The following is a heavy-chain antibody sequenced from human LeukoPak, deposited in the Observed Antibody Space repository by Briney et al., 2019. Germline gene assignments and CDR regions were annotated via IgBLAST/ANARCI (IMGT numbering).Heavy chain of an antibody. V-gene: IGHV4-61*02. J-gene: IGHJ4*02. CDR2: IYTSGST. Sequence: SETLSLTCTVSGGSLSSGSYYWSWIRQPAGKGLEWIGRIYTSGSTNYNPSLKSRVTISVDTSKNPFSLKLSSVTAADTAVYYCARFSGMGNFDYWGQGTLVTVSS. CDR1: GGSLSSGSYY. CDR3: ARFSGMGNFDY. D-gene: IGHD1-14*01.